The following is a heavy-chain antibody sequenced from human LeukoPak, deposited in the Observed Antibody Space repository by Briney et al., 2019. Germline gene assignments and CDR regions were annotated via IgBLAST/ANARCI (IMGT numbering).Heavy chain of an antibody. D-gene: IGHD3-22*01. CDR1: GFIFSSYG. V-gene: IGHV3-23*01. CDR2: ISGSGGST. J-gene: IGHJ3*02. Sequence: GGSLRLSCAASGFIFSSYGMSWVRQAPGKGLEWVSGISGSGGSTYYAESVKGRFTISRDNSKNSLYLQMNSLRAEDTAVYYCARGPESGYEASGDDAFDIWGQGTMVTVSS. CDR3: ARGPESGYEASGDDAFDI.